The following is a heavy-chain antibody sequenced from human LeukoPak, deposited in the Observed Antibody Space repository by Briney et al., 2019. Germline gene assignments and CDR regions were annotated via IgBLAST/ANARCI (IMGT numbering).Heavy chain of an antibody. V-gene: IGHV3-23*01. CDR1: GFTFSNYG. Sequence: QAGGSLRLSCAASGFTFSNYGMNWVRQAPGKGLEWVSALSSSGGSTYYADSVKGRFTISRDNAKSSLYLQMNSLRAEDTAVYYCARGGSPADFQHWGQGTLVTVSS. CDR2: LSSSGGST. D-gene: IGHD1-26*01. J-gene: IGHJ1*01. CDR3: ARGGSPADFQH.